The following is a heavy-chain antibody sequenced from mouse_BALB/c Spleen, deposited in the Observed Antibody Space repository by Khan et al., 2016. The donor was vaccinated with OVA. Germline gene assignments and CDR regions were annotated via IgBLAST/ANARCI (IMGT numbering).Heavy chain of an antibody. J-gene: IGHJ3*01. CDR1: GFSLSTSGMG. CDR3: ARNVYENDPWFAY. V-gene: IGHV8-12*01. CDR2: IYWDDDK. Sequence: QVTLKESGPGILQPSQTLSLTCSFSGFSLSTSGMGVSWIRQPSGKGLEWLAHIYWDDDKRYNPSLKSPPTISKDSSRNQVFLKITSVDTADTATYYSARNVYENDPWFAYWGQGTLVTVSA. D-gene: IGHD2-4*01.